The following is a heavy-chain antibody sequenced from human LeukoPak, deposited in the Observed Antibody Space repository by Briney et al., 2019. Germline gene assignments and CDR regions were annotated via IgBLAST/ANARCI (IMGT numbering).Heavy chain of an antibody. CDR2: ISNDGSNQ. D-gene: IGHD4-17*01. V-gene: IGHV3-30-3*01. CDR3: ARDIRATVNTIPGV. CDR1: GFTFNSYA. J-gene: IGHJ4*02. Sequence: GRSLRLSCAASGFTFNSYATHWVRQAPGKGLHWLAVISNDGSNQYYADSAKGRFTISRDNSKNTLYMQVNSLRAEDTAVYYCARDIRATVNTIPGVWGQGTLVIVSS.